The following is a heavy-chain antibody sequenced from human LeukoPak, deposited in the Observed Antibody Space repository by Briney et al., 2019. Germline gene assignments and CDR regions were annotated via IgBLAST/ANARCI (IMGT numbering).Heavy chain of an antibody. CDR2: ISSSGSTI. J-gene: IGHJ4*02. D-gene: IGHD4-23*01. CDR1: GFTFSSYE. Sequence: GGSLRLSCAASGFTFSSYEMNWVRQAPGKGLEWVSYISSSGSTIYYADSVKGRFTISRDNSKNTLYLQMNSLRAEDTAVYYCARRAGGYSHPYDYWGQGILVTVSS. V-gene: IGHV3-48*03. CDR3: ARRAGGYSHPYDY.